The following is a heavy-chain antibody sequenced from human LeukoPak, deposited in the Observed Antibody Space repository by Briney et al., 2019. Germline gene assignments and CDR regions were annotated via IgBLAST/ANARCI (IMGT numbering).Heavy chain of an antibody. CDR1: GFKFSSYA. Sequence: GGSLRLSCAASGFKFSSYAMSWVRQAPGKGLEWVANIKQDGSEKYYVDSVKGRFTISRDNAKNSLYLQMNSLRAEDTAVYYCARDPYYYDSSGYPYYFDYWGQGTLVTVSS. J-gene: IGHJ4*02. D-gene: IGHD3-22*01. CDR3: ARDPYYYDSSGYPYYFDY. CDR2: IKQDGSEK. V-gene: IGHV3-7*01.